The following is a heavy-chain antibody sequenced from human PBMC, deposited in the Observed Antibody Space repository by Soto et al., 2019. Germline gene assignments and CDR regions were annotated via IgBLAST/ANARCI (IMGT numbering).Heavy chain of an antibody. CDR3: AKDQAAAGTISRYFQH. J-gene: IGHJ1*01. D-gene: IGHD6-13*01. CDR2: ISGSGSTI. CDR1: GFTFSSYS. Sequence: GGSLRLSCAASGFTFSSYSMNWVRQAPGKGLEWVSVISGSGSTIYYADSVKGRFTISRDNSKNTLYLQVNSLRAEDTAVYYCAKDQAAAGTISRYFQHWGQGTLVTVSS. V-gene: IGHV3-23*01.